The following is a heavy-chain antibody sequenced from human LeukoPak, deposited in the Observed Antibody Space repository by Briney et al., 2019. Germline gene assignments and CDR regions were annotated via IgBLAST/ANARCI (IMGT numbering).Heavy chain of an antibody. J-gene: IGHJ5*02. CDR1: GYTFTGYY. D-gene: IGHD1-1*01. V-gene: IGHV1-2*02. Sequence: ASVKVSCKASGYTFTGYYVHWVRQAPGQGLEWMGWIHPNSGGTNYAQKFQGRVTMTRDTSISTAYMELSRLRSDDTAMYYCARSVVGQLERLRWFDPWGQGTLVTVSS. CDR2: IHPNSGGT. CDR3: ARSVVGQLERLRWFDP.